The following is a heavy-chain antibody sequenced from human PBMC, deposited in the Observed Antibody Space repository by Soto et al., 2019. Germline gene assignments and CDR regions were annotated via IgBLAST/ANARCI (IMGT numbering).Heavy chain of an antibody. D-gene: IGHD3-10*01. J-gene: IGHJ6*02. V-gene: IGHV3-49*05. CDR2: IRSKAYGGTT. CDR3: TTGSWSPSGDGMDV. Sequence: EVQLVESGGGLVKPGRSLRLSCTASGFTFGDYAMSWFRQAPGKGLEWVGFIRSKAYGGTTEYAASVKGRFTISRDDSKSIAYLQMNSLKTEDTAVYYCTTGSWSPSGDGMDVWGQGTTVTVSS. CDR1: GFTFGDYA.